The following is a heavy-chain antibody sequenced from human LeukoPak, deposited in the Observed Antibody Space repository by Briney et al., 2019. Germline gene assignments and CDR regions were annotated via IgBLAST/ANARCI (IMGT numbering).Heavy chain of an antibody. CDR1: GYTFTSYA. V-gene: IGHV7-4-1*02. CDR3: ARDWYYYDSSLRLCGY. J-gene: IGHJ4*02. CDR2: INTNTGNP. Sequence: ASVKVSCKASGYTFTSYAMNWVRQAPGQGLEWMGWINTNTGNPTYAQGFTGRFVFSSDTSVSTAYLQISSLKAEDTAVYYCARDWYYYDSSLRLCGYWGQGTLVTVSS. D-gene: IGHD3-22*01.